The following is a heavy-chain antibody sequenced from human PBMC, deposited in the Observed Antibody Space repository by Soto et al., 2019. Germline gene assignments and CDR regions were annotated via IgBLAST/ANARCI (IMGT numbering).Heavy chain of an antibody. CDR2: IYHTVNT. CDR1: GVSIGSHV. V-gene: IGHV4-59*11. Sequence: SGTLALTCGVSGVSIGSHVGTVIRQAPGKGPELVGYIYHTVNTNYNPALKSRVTISMDTSENQLSLQLSSVTAADTAVYYCARLQYTVVTALDIWGQGTMVTVSS. J-gene: IGHJ3*02. CDR3: ARLQYTVVTALDI. D-gene: IGHD2-15*01.